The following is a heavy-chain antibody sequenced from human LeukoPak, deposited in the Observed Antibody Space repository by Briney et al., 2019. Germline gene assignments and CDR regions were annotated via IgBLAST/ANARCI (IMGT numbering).Heavy chain of an antibody. CDR3: ARAFDTSWDYYYMDV. D-gene: IGHD2-2*01. J-gene: IGHJ6*03. CDR1: GFTFGSYS. CDR2: INSNSRYI. V-gene: IGHV3-21*01. Sequence: PGGSLRLSCVGSGFTFGSYSMNWVRQAPGKGLEWVSSINSNSRYIYYADSVKGRFTISRDAAKNSLFLQMNGLRAEDTAVYYCARAFDTSWDYYYMDVWGKGTTVTVSS.